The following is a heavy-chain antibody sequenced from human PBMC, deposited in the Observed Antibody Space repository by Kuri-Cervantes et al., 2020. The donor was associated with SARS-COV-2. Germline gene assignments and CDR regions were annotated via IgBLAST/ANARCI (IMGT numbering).Heavy chain of an antibody. Sequence: SETLSLTCTVSGGSISTYYWSWIRQPPGKGLEWIGEIYHSGSTNYNPSLKSRVTISVDKSKNQFSLKLSSVTAADTAVYYCARTGAVAATQINAFDIWGQGKMVTVSS. CDR3: ARTGAVAATQINAFDI. CDR2: IYHSGST. CDR1: GGSISTYY. V-gene: IGHV4-59*12. J-gene: IGHJ3*02. D-gene: IGHD2-15*01.